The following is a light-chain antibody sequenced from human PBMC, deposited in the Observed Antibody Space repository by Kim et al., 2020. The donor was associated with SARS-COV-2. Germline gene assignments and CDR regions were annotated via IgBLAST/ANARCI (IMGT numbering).Light chain of an antibody. CDR2: DTS. CDR3: QQSYSFPFT. V-gene: IGKV1-12*02. J-gene: IGKJ3*01. CDR1: QGVSSW. Sequence: DIQMTQSPSFVSASVGDRVTITCRASQGVSSWLAWYQQTPGRAPKLLIYDTSNLHSGVPSRFSGSGSGTEFTLTISSLQPEDFATYYCQQSYSFPFTFGPGTKVDIK.